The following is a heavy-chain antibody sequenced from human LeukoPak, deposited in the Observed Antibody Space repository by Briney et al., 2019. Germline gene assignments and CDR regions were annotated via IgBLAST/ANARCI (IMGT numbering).Heavy chain of an antibody. Sequence: GGSLRLSCAASGFTVSSNHMSWVRQAPGKGLEWVSVIYSGGSTYYADSVKGRFTISRDNSRNTLYLQMNTLRAEDTAVYFCAKSPVSSCRGSFCYPFDYWGQGNLVTVSS. V-gene: IGHV3-53*01. CDR3: AKSPVSSCRGSFCYPFDY. CDR1: GFTVSSNH. J-gene: IGHJ4*02. CDR2: IYSGGST. D-gene: IGHD2-15*01.